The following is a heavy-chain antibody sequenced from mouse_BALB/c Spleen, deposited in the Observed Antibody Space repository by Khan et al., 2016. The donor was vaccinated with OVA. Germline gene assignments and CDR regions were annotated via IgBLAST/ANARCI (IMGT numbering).Heavy chain of an antibody. CDR3: ARGTTVGAFDY. CDR1: GFTFSDYF. D-gene: IGHD1-1*01. CDR2: ISNGGGST. J-gene: IGHJ2*01. Sequence: EVELVESGGGLVQPGGSLKLSCATSGFTFSDYFMYWVRQTPEKRLEWVAYISNGGGSTYYPDTVKGRFTISRDNAKHTLYLQMSRLKSEDTAMYYCARGTTVGAFDYWGQGTTLTVSS. V-gene: IGHV5-12*02.